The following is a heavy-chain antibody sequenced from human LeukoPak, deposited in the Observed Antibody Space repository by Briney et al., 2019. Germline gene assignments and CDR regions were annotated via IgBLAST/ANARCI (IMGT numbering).Heavy chain of an antibody. V-gene: IGHV3-7*01. Sequence: PGGSLRLSCATSEFTFSNYWKSWVRQAPEKGLEWVATIKRDGGEKFYVDSVKGRFIISRDNAENSLYLQMDSLRAEDTAVYYCARVRGVSSVSPNDAFVIWGQGTMVTVSS. CDR2: IKRDGGEK. CDR3: ARVRGVSSVSPNDAFVI. CDR1: EFTFSNYW. D-gene: IGHD6-13*01. J-gene: IGHJ3*02.